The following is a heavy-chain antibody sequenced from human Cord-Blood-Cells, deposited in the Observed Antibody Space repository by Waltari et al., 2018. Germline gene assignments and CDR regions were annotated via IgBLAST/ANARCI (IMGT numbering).Heavy chain of an antibody. V-gene: IGHV4-38-2*02. CDR2: IYHSGST. Sequence: QVQLQESGPGLVKPSETLSLTCTVSGYSISSGYYWGWIRQPPGKGLEWIGSIYHSGSTYHNPSLKIRVTLAVDTAKNQFSRKLGSVTAADTAVYYCARVAVQLSHFDYWGQGTLVTVSS. J-gene: IGHJ4*02. CDR1: GYSISSGYY. D-gene: IGHD5-18*01. CDR3: ARVAVQLSHFDY.